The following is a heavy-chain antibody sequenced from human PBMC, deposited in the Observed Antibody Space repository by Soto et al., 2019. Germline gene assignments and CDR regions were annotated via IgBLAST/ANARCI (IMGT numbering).Heavy chain of an antibody. V-gene: IGHV4-59*08. CDR1: GGTISSWY. CDR2: IYYSGST. Sequence: SETLSLTFTVSGGTISSWYWSWIRQPPGKGLEWIGYIYYSGSTNCNPSHKSRVTISVDTSKNQFSLKLSSVTAADTAVYYCARRYGSAIDYWGQGTLVTVSS. D-gene: IGHD1-26*01. CDR3: ARRYGSAIDY. J-gene: IGHJ4*02.